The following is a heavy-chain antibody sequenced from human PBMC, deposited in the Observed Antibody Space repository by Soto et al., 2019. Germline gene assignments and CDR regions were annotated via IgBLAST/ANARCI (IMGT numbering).Heavy chain of an antibody. D-gene: IGHD3-10*01. V-gene: IGHV1-69*02. CDR2: VNPILSMS. CDR3: TSSYGSGYRAFDY. Sequence: QVQLVQSGAEVKRPGSSVKVSCKASGDTFNFYSINWVRQAPGVGLEWVGRVNPILSMSNYAQRFQGRVTMTADKSTITSYMEMRSLRSEDTAIYYCTSSYGSGYRAFDYWGQGALVTVSS. J-gene: IGHJ4*02. CDR1: GDTFNFYS.